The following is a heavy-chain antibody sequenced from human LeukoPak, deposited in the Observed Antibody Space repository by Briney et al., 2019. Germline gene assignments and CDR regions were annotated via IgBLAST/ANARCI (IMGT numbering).Heavy chain of an antibody. CDR1: GGSFSGYY. J-gene: IGHJ4*02. D-gene: IGHD4-23*01. V-gene: IGHV4-34*01. Sequence: SETLSLTCAVYGGSFSGYYWSWIRQPPGKGLEWIGEINHSGSTNYNPSLKSRVTISLDTSKNQFSLKLSSVTAADTAMYYCARVSRGNSVGGDYWGQGTLVTVSP. CDR2: INHSGST. CDR3: ARVSRGNSVGGDY.